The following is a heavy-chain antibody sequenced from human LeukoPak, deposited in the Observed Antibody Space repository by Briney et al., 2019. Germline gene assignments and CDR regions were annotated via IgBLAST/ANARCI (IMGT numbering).Heavy chain of an antibody. D-gene: IGHD6-13*01. CDR3: ARAPYSSPIDY. CDR2: ISSSSSYI. Sequence: GGSLRLSCAASGLTVSSNYMSWVRQAPGKGLEWVSSISSSSSYIYYADSVKGRFTISRDNAKNSLYLQMNSLRAEDTAVYYCARAPYSSPIDYWGQGTLVTVSS. J-gene: IGHJ4*02. V-gene: IGHV3-21*01. CDR1: GLTVSSNY.